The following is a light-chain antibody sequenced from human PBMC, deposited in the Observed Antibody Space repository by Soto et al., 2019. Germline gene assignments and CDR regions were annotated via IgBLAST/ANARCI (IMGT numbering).Light chain of an antibody. J-gene: IGKJ1*01. CDR2: DAS. Sequence: EIVLTQSSATLSLSPGERATLSCRASQSVTSNALAWYQQKPGQAPRLLIYDASTRATGIPDRFSGSGSGTDFTLTISRLEPEDFAVYYCQQYGSSPRTFGQGTKVDIK. CDR1: QSVTSNA. CDR3: QQYGSSPRT. V-gene: IGKV3-20*01.